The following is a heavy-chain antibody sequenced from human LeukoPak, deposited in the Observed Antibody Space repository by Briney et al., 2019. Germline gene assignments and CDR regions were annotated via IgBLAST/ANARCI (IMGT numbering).Heavy chain of an antibody. D-gene: IGHD3-22*01. J-gene: IGHJ4*02. CDR1: GFTFSSYA. CDR2: VSGSGGST. Sequence: GGSLRLSCAASGFTFSSYALSWVRQAPGKGLEWVSTVSGSGGSTYYTDSVRGRFTVSRDNSKNSVFLQMNSLRAEDTAIYYCAKELRGKSSGYYVRGDYFDYWGQGTLVTVSS. V-gene: IGHV3-23*01. CDR3: AKELRGKSSGYYVRGDYFDY.